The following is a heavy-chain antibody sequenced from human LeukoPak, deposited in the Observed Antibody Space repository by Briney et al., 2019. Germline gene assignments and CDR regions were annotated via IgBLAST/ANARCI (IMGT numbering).Heavy chain of an antibody. D-gene: IGHD1-1*01. Sequence: GGSLRLSCAASGFTFSGYDMHWVRQTPGKGLEWVSGIGKGGDTYYSVSVKGRFTISRENGDDSLYLHMNSLRAGDTALYYCARGGPTGFDYWGQGTLVTVSS. J-gene: IGHJ4*02. CDR1: GFTFSGYD. CDR2: IGKGGDT. V-gene: IGHV3-13*01. CDR3: ARGGPTGFDY.